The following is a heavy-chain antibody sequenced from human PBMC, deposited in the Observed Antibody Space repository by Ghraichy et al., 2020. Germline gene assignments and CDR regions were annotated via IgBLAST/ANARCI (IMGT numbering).Heavy chain of an antibody. CDR1: GGSISSYY. J-gene: IGHJ3*02. CDR3: AKGRYNWNYVNAFDI. CDR2: IYYSGNT. Sequence: SETLSLTCTVSGGSISSYYWSWIRQPPGKGLEWIGYIYYSGNTNYNPSLKSRVTISVDTSKNQSSLKLSSVTAADTAVYYCAKGRYNWNYVNAFDIWGQGTLVTVSS. V-gene: IGHV4-59*01. D-gene: IGHD1-7*01.